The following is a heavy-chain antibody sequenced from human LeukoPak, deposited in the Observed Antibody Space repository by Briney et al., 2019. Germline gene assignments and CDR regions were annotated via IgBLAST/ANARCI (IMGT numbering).Heavy chain of an antibody. J-gene: IGHJ4*02. V-gene: IGHV3-48*01. CDR1: GFTFRRYS. D-gene: IGHD5-12*01. Sequence: GSLRLSCAASGFTFRRYSMNWVRQGPGKGLEGISYIRSNSDTIYYADSVKGRFTISRDNAENSLYLQMSSLRAEDTAVYYCARDPRYSGYDYFDYWGQGTLVTVSS. CDR3: ARDPRYSGYDYFDY. CDR2: IRSNSDTI.